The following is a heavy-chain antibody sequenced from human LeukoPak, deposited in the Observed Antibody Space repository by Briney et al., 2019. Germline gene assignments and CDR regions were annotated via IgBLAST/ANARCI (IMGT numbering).Heavy chain of an antibody. CDR3: ARGGSRAAAGTPKN. CDR1: GGSISSSSYY. Sequence: PPGTLSLTCTVSGGSISSSSYYWGWIRLPPGKGLEWIGSIYSRGTTNYKPCLKSPVPNSVDTSKHQFSLKRGSVTAADSAVYYCARGGSRAAAGTPKNWGQGTLVTVSS. J-gene: IGHJ1*01. V-gene: IGHV4-39*07. CDR2: IYSRGTT. D-gene: IGHD6-13*01.